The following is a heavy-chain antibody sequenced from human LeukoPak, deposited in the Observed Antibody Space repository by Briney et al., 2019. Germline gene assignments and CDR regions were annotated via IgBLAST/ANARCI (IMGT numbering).Heavy chain of an antibody. Sequence: PSETLSLTCAVYGGSFSGYYWSWIRQPPGKGLEWIGEINHSGSTNYNPSLKSRVTISVDTSKNQFSLKLSSVTAADTVVYYCARAIAVAGYYGMDVWGQGTTVTVSS. J-gene: IGHJ6*02. D-gene: IGHD6-19*01. V-gene: IGHV4-34*01. CDR3: ARAIAVAGYYGMDV. CDR1: GGSFSGYY. CDR2: INHSGST.